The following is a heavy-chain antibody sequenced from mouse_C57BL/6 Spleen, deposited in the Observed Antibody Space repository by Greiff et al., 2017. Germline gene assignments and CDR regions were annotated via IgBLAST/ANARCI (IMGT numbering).Heavy chain of an antibody. CDR3: ARSKLLRDLDY. CDR1: GYTFTDYY. V-gene: IGHV1-19*01. Sequence: EVQLKQSGPVLVKPGASVKMSCKASGYTFTDYYMNWVKQSHGKSLEWIGVINPYNGGTSYNQKFKGKATLTVDKSSSTAYMELNILTSEDSAVYYCARSKLLRDLDYWGQGTTLTVSS. CDR2: INPYNGGT. J-gene: IGHJ2*01. D-gene: IGHD1-1*01.